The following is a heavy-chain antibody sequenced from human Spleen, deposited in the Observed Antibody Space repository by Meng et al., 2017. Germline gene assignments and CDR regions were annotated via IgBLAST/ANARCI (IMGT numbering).Heavy chain of an antibody. CDR3: ARGPTTMAHDFDY. Sequence: QLQLQQVAPGLLTPSRPLPLTLVVSGGSFRNYYWSWIRQPPGKGLEWIGEINHSGSTNYNPSLESRATISVDTSQNNLSLKLSSVTAADSAVYYCARGPTTMAHDFDYWGQGTLVTVSS. J-gene: IGHJ4*02. CDR2: INHSGST. CDR1: GGSFRNYY. V-gene: IGHV4-34*01. D-gene: IGHD4-11*01.